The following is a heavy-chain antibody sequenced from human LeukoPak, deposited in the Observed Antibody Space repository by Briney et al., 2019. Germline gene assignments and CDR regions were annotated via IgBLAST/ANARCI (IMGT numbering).Heavy chain of an antibody. J-gene: IGHJ6*02. CDR2: TYYRSKWYN. CDR3: AREASSSSLLEGILYYYYGMDV. CDR1: GDSVSSNSAA. D-gene: IGHD6-6*01. V-gene: IGHV6-1*01. Sequence: QTLSLTCAISGDSVSSNSAAWNWIRQSPSRGLEWLGRTYYRSKWYNDYAVSVKSRITIDPDTSKNQFSLQLNSVTPEDTVVYYCAREASSSSLLEGILYYYYGMDVWGQGTTVTVSS.